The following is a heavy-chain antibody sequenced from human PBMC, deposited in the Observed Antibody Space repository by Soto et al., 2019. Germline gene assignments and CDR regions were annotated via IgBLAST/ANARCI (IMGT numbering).Heavy chain of an antibody. CDR3: ARGAARPRDVPTYFRF. V-gene: IGHV4-39*07. CDR2: ISYSGTT. CDR1: GGCIYTSDNY. J-gene: IGHJ1*01. Sequence: PSESLSLTCTVSGGCIYTSDNYWGWIRQAPGKGLEWIGTISYSGTTYFNPSLKIRITVSMDTSKNECSLKLTSVTSADTAVYFCARGAARPRDVPTYFRFRGQRPLGAVAS. D-gene: IGHD2-15*01.